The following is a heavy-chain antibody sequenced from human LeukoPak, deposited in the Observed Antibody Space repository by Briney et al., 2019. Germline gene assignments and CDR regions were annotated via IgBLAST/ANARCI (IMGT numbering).Heavy chain of an antibody. J-gene: IGHJ4*02. D-gene: IGHD3-16*02. CDR2: INPSSGGT. CDR1: GYTFTGYY. Sequence: GASVKVSCKASGYTFTGYYMHWVRQAPGQGLEWMGWINPSSGGTNYAQKFQGRVTMTRDTSISTAYMELSRLRSDDTAVYYCARDKEGSYYFDYWGQGTLVTVSS. V-gene: IGHV1-2*02. CDR3: ARDKEGSYYFDY.